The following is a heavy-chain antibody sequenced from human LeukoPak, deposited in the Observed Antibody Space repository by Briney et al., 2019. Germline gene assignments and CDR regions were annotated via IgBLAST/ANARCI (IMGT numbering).Heavy chain of an antibody. CDR2: IYTSGST. D-gene: IGHD3-22*01. V-gene: IGHV4-4*07. J-gene: IGHJ4*02. CDR1: GGSISSYY. Sequence: SETLSLTCTGSGGSISSYYWSWIRQPAGKGLEWIGRIYTSGSTNYNPSLKSRVTMSVDTSKNQFSLKLSSVTAADTAVYYCARSEYYDSRGHFDYWGQGTLVTVSS. CDR3: ARSEYYDSRGHFDY.